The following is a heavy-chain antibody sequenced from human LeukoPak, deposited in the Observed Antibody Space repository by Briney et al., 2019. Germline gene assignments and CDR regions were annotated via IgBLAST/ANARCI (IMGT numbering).Heavy chain of an antibody. CDR1: GFTFSSYS. J-gene: IGHJ3*02. V-gene: IGHV3-21*01. CDR2: IRSSSSYI. CDR3: AESRRIVGAYDAFDI. D-gene: IGHD1-26*01. Sequence: GGSLRLSCAASGFTFSSYSMNWVRQAPGKGLEWVSSIRSSSSYIYYADSVKGRFTISRDNAKNSLYLQMNTLRAEDTAVYYCAESRRIVGAYDAFDIWGQGTMVTVSS.